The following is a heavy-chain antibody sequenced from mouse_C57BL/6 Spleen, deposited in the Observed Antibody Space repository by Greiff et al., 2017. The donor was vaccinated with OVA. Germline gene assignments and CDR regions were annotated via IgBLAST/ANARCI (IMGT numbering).Heavy chain of an antibody. CDR3: ARDGIYWYFDV. Sequence: VQLQQSDAELVKPGASVKISCKVSGYTFTDHTIHWMKRPEQGLEWIGYIYPRDGSTKYNEKFKGKATLTADKSSSTAYMQLNSLTSEDSAVYFCARDGIYWYFDVWGTGTTVTVSS. D-gene: IGHD2-1*01. CDR1: GYTFTDHT. V-gene: IGHV1-78*01. J-gene: IGHJ1*03. CDR2: IYPRDGST.